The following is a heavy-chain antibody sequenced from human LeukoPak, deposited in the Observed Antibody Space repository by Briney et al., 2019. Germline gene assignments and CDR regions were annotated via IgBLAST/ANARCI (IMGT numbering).Heavy chain of an antibody. CDR2: IYYSGST. D-gene: IGHD6-13*01. CDR3: ARTMGHGSSWYYGMDV. CDR1: GGSISSGDYY. Sequence: SETLSLTCTVSGGSISSGDYYWSWIRQPPGKGLEWIGYIYYSGSTYYNPSLKSRVTISVDTSKNQFSLKLSSVTAADTAVYYCARTMGHGSSWYYGMDVWGQGTTVTVSS. J-gene: IGHJ6*02. V-gene: IGHV4-30-4*02.